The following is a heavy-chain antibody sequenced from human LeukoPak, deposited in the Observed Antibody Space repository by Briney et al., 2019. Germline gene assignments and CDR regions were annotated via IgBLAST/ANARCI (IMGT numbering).Heavy chain of an antibody. D-gene: IGHD2-2*01. Sequence: SETLSLTCTVSGGSISSSSYYWGWIRQPPGTGLEWIGSIYYSGRTYYNPSLTSRVTISVDTSKNQCSLNLSSVTAADTAVYYCARRLGYCSSTSCLNWFDPWGQGTLVTVSS. CDR3: ARRLGYCSSTSCLNWFDP. V-gene: IGHV4-39*01. CDR2: IYYSGRT. CDR1: GGSISSSSYY. J-gene: IGHJ5*02.